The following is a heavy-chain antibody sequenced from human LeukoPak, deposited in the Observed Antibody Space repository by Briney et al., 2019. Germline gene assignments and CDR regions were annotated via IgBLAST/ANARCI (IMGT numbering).Heavy chain of an antibody. D-gene: IGHD3-22*01. CDR1: GYTFTSYG. CDR3: ARDTRLIGYSSGYWLLDY. Sequence: ASVKVSCKASGYTFTSYGISWVRQAPGQGLEWMGWISAYNGNTNYAQKLQGRVTMTTDTSTSTAYMELRSLRSDDTAVYYCARDTRLIGYSSGYWLLDYWGQGTLVTVSS. J-gene: IGHJ4*02. CDR2: ISAYNGNT. V-gene: IGHV1-18*01.